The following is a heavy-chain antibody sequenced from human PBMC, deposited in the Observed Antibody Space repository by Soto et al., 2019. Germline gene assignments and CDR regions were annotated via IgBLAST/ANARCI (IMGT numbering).Heavy chain of an antibody. CDR2: INHSGST. Sequence: QVQLQQWGAGLLKPSETLSLTCAVYGGSFSGYYWSWIRQPPGKGLEWIGEINHSGSTNYNPSLKSRVTISVDTSKNQFSLKLSSVTAADTAVYYCARGRITMVRGVIFGFDPWGQGTLVTVSS. V-gene: IGHV4-34*01. CDR3: ARGRITMVRGVIFGFDP. CDR1: GGSFSGYY. J-gene: IGHJ5*02. D-gene: IGHD3-10*01.